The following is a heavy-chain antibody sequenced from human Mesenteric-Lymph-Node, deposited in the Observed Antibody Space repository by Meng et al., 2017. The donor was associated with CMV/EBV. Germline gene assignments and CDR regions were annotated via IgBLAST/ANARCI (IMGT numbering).Heavy chain of an antibody. CDR2: INPYSGGT. V-gene: IGHV1-2*02. D-gene: IGHD3-3*01. CDR1: GSY. Sequence: GSYMQWVRQAPGQGLEWMGWINPYSGGTNHAQKFEGRVTMTRDTSMSTAYMELSRLRSDDTAIYYCARGGRLTFDDFWSGYYWWFDPWGQGTLVTVSS. J-gene: IGHJ5*02. CDR3: ARGGRLTFDDFWSGYYWWFDP.